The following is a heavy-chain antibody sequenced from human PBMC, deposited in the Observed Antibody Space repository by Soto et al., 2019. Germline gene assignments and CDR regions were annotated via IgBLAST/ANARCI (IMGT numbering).Heavy chain of an antibody. D-gene: IGHD6-13*01. V-gene: IGHV4-4*02. CDR2: IYHSGST. CDR3: ARDIAAAGMGIDY. CDR1: GGSISSSNW. J-gene: IGHJ4*02. Sequence: PSETLSLSCAVSGGSISSSNWGGWVRQPPGKGLEWIGEIYHSGSTNYNPSLKSRVTISVDKSKNQFSLKLSSVTAADTAVYYCARDIAAAGMGIDYWGQGTLVTVSS.